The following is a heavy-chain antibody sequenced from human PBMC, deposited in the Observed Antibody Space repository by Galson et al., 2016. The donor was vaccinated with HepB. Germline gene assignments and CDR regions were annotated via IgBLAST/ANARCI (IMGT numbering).Heavy chain of an antibody. CDR3: AKDRLQYFDWLFPDTLDI. CDR1: GFTFSNYA. CDR2: ISGSGSST. V-gene: IGHV3-23*01. Sequence: SLRLSCAASGFTFSNYAMSWVRQAPGKGLEWVSGISGSGSSTYYPDSVKGRFTISRDNSKNLLYVHMNSLRAEDTAVYYCAKDRLQYFDWLFPDTLDIWAQGTLVTVSS. D-gene: IGHD3-9*01. J-gene: IGHJ3*02.